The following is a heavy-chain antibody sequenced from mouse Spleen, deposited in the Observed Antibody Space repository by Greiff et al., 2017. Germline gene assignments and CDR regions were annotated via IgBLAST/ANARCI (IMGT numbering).Heavy chain of an antibody. CDR1: GYTFTSYW. D-gene: IGHD2-14*01. J-gene: IGHJ2*01. CDR3: ARRVPDY. CDR2: IDPSDSYT. Sequence: QVQLQQPGAELVKPGASVKLSCKASGYTFTSYWMQWVKQRPGQGLEWIGEIDPSDSYTNYNQKFKGKATLTVDTSSSTAYMQLSSLTSEDSAVYYCARRVPDYWGQGTTLTVSS. V-gene: IGHV1-50*01.